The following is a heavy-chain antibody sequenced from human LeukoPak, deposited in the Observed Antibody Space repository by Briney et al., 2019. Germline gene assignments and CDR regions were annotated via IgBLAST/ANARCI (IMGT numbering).Heavy chain of an antibody. CDR2: IYYSGST. V-gene: IGHV4-39*01. Sequence: SETLSLTCTVSGGSISSSSYYWGWIRQPSGKGLEWIGSIYYSGSTYYNPSLKSRVTISVDTSKNQFSLKLSSVTAADTAVYYCARPRDYDYVWGSYRHDAFGIWGQGTMVTVSS. CDR1: GGSISSSSYY. CDR3: ARPRDYDYVWGSYRHDAFGI. J-gene: IGHJ3*02. D-gene: IGHD3-16*02.